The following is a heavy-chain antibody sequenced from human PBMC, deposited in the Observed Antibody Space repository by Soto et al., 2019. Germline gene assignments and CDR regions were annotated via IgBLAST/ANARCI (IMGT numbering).Heavy chain of an antibody. J-gene: IGHJ4*02. V-gene: IGHV4-59*02. Sequence: SETLSLTCTVSGASVGTGYWSWIRQPPGKGLEWIGFMYYSGGFNYNPSLRSRVTISVDTSKNQFSLKLSSVTAADTAVYYCARPVAAAGTANYFDYWGQGTLVTVSS. CDR1: GASVGTGY. D-gene: IGHD6-13*01. CDR2: MYYSGGF. CDR3: ARPVAAAGTANYFDY.